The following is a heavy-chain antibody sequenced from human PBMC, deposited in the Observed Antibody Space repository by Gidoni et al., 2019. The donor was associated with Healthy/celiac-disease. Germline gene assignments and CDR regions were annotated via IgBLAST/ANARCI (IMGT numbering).Heavy chain of an antibody. Sequence: QVPLVQSGAEVKKPGASVKVSCKASGYTFTSYDIHWVRQATGQGLEWMGWMNPNSGNTGYAQKFQGRVTMTRNTSISTAYMELSSLRSEDTAVYYCARGRSKTMWRIVVVHGGFDPWGQGTLVTVSS. CDR3: ARGRSKTMWRIVVVHGGFDP. D-gene: IGHD2-2*01. J-gene: IGHJ5*02. CDR2: MNPNSGNT. V-gene: IGHV1-8*01. CDR1: GYTFTSYD.